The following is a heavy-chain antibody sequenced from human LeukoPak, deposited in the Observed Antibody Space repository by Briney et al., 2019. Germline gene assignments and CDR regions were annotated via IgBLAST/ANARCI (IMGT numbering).Heavy chain of an antibody. Sequence: GGSLRLACAASGFTFSNAWMSWVRQAPGKGLEWVGRIKSKTDGWTTEYAAPVKDRFTISRDDSKNPLYLQIHSLKAAYTAVYYCTTGGTKFGYWGQGTLVTVSS. J-gene: IGHJ4*02. CDR3: TTGGTKFGY. V-gene: IGHV3-15*01. CDR1: GFTFSNAW. CDR2: IKSKTDGWTT. D-gene: IGHD3-16*01.